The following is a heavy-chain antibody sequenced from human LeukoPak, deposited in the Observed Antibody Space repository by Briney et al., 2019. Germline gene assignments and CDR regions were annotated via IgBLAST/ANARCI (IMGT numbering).Heavy chain of an antibody. CDR3: ARGGDGLAYCGGDCYSAVD. Sequence: PEALSVTCAVSGDSLSSYYWSWIRQPPGKGLEWMGYIYYSGSTNYNPSLKSRVTISVDTAKNQFSLKLSYVTAADTAVYYCARGGDGLAYCGGDCYSAVDWGQGTLVTVSS. J-gene: IGHJ4*02. D-gene: IGHD2-21*02. CDR1: GDSLSSYY. V-gene: IGHV4-59*01. CDR2: IYYSGST.